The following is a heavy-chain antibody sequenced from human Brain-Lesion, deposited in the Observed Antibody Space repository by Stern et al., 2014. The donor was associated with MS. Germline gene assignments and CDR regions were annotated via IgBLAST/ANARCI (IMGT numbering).Heavy chain of an antibody. V-gene: IGHV1-2*02. CDR1: GYIFTGYY. D-gene: IGHD3-3*01. CDR3: ARDQRGITIFGVVTDYYYLGMDV. J-gene: IGHJ6*02. CDR2: INPNTGGT. Sequence: VQLGESGAEVKKPGASVKVSCKTSGYIFTGYYIHWVRQAPGQGLEWMAWINPNTGGTKEAQKFQGRVTMSRDTSISTAYVELSSLTSDDTAVYYCARDQRGITIFGVVTDYYYLGMDVWGQGTTVTVSS.